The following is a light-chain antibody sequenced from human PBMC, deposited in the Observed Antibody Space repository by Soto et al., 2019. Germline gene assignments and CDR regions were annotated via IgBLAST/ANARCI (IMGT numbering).Light chain of an antibody. V-gene: IGLV2-14*03. Sequence: QSALTQPASVSGSPGQSIAISCTGTSSAVGGSDFVSWYQHHPGKAPKLIIHDVNNRPSGVSARFSGSKSGNTASLTISGLQAEDEADYFCSSYTTGNTPYVFGAGTKVTVL. J-gene: IGLJ1*01. CDR1: SSAVGGSDF. CDR3: SSYTTGNTPYV. CDR2: DVN.